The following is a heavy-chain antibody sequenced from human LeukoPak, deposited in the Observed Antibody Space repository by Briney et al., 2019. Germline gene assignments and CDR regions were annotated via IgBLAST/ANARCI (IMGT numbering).Heavy chain of an antibody. CDR3: ARDLVGQWLVPAY. D-gene: IGHD6-19*01. CDR1: GFTFSSYW. Sequence: GGSLRLSCAASGFTFSSYWMSWVRQAPGKGLEWVANIKQDGSEKYYVDSVKGRFTISRDNAKNSLYLQMNSLRAEDTAVYYCARDLVGQWLVPAYWGQGPLVTVSS. CDR2: IKQDGSEK. J-gene: IGHJ4*02. V-gene: IGHV3-7*01.